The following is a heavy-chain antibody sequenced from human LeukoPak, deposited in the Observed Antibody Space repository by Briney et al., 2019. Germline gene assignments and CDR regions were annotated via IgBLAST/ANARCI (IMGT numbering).Heavy chain of an antibody. CDR2: IYTSGST. CDR1: GGSLSSGSYY. CDR3: ARQSSYYDSSGRITYAFDI. V-gene: IGHV4-61*02. J-gene: IGHJ3*02. Sequence: SETRSLTCTVSGGSLSSGSYYWSWIRQPAGKGLEGIGRIYTSGSTNYNPSLKSRVTISVDTSKIQFSMKLTSVTAADTAVYYCARQSSYYDSSGRITYAFDIWGHGTMVTVSS. D-gene: IGHD3-22*01.